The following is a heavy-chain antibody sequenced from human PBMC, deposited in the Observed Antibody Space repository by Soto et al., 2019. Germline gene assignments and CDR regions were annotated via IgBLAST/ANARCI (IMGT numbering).Heavy chain of an antibody. CDR1: ADSISWTGYY. D-gene: IGHD5-18*01. CDR2: IYYSGST. J-gene: IGHJ6*02. CDR3: TRHSGYSYGYPPYYYYYGMDV. Sequence: LQTQSLTCTAWADSISWTGYYWDSPRHPPGKGLEWIGSIYYSGSTYYNPSLKSRVTISVDTSKNQFSLKLSSVTAADTAVYYCTRHSGYSYGYPPYYYYYGMDVWDQGTTVS. V-gene: IGHV4-39*01.